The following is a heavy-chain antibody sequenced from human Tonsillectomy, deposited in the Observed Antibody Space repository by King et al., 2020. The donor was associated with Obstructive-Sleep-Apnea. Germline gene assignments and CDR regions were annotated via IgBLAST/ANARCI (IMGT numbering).Heavy chain of an antibody. Sequence: QLVQSGGGVVQPGRSLRLSCAASGFTFSSYVMHWVRQAPGKGLEWVAFIRYDGSNKYYADSVKGRFTISRDNSKNTLYLQMNSLKPEDTAVYYCAKDLGRGSPQYFQHWGQGTLVTVSS. J-gene: IGHJ1*01. V-gene: IGHV3-30*02. CDR2: IRYDGSNK. CDR1: GFTFSSYV. D-gene: IGHD1-26*01. CDR3: AKDLGRGSPQYFQH.